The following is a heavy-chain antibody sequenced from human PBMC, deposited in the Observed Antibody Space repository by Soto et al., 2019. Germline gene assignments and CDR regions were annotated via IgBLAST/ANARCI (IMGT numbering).Heavy chain of an antibody. V-gene: IGHV4-30-4*01. CDR2: IFSSGTT. CDR3: ARDPSPFDFYYAMDV. Sequence: QVQLRESGPGLVMPSQTLSLTCTVSGDSIGSGNKYWSWIRQAPGKGLEWIGYIFSSGTTYYNPSLKSRLTMSLDTSQNQFSLKLNSVTAADTAVYFCARDPSPFDFYYAMDVWGQGTTVTVSS. D-gene: IGHD3-16*01. CDR1: GDSIGSGNKY. J-gene: IGHJ6*02.